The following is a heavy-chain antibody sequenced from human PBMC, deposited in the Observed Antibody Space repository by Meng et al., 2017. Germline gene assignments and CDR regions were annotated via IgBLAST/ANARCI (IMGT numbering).Heavy chain of an antibody. D-gene: IGHD3-10*01. J-gene: IGHJ5*02. CDR3: ARGHYLESYGSGNNWFDP. CDR1: GYTFTSYG. CDR2: ISAYNGNT. V-gene: IGHV1-18*01. Sequence: ASVKVSCKASGYTFTSYGISWGRQAPGQGLEWMGWISAYNGNTNYAQKLQGRVTMTTDTSTSTAYMELRSLRSDDTAVYYCARGHYLESYGSGNNWFDPWGQGTRVTGAS.